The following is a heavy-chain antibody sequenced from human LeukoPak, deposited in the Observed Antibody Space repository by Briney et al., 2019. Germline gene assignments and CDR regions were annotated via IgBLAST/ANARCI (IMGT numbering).Heavy chain of an antibody. CDR2: IWYDGSNK. D-gene: IGHD4-17*01. Sequence: GGSLRLSCAASGFTFSSYGMHWVRQAPGKGLEWVAVIWYDGSNKYYADSVKGRFTISRDNSKNTLYLQMNSLRAEDTAVYYCARNQDYGVYNSVGAFDIWGLGTMVTVSS. V-gene: IGHV3-33*01. CDR3: ARNQDYGVYNSVGAFDI. CDR1: GFTFSSYG. J-gene: IGHJ3*02.